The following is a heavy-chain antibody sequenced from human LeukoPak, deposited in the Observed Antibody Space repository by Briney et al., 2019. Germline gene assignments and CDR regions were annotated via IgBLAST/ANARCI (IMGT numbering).Heavy chain of an antibody. CDR2: ISRGGGST. J-gene: IGHJ4*02. D-gene: IGHD3-22*01. CDR1: QFIFSTYT. V-gene: IGHV3-23*01. Sequence: GGSLRLSCAVSQFIFSTYTMTWVRQAPGKGLEWVSSISRGGGSTYYADSVKGRFTISRDNSKNTLYLRMNSLRAEDTAVYYCAKGGYYYLDYWGQGTLVTVSS. CDR3: AKGGYYYLDY.